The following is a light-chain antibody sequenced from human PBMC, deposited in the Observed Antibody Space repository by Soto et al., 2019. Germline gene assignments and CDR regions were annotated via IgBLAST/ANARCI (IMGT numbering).Light chain of an antibody. Sequence: EIVLTQSPATLSLSPGERATLSCRASQSVSSYLAWYQQKPGQAPRLLIYDASNRTPGIPDRFSGSASGTEFALTISRLEPEDFAVYYCQQYGNSPWTFGQGTKVDIK. CDR2: DAS. CDR3: QQYGNSPWT. J-gene: IGKJ1*01. CDR1: QSVSSY. V-gene: IGKV3-11*01.